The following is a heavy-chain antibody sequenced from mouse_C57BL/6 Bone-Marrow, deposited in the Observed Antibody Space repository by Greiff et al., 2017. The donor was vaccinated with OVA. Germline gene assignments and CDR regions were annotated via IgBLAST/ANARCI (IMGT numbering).Heavy chain of an antibody. J-gene: IGHJ3*01. CDR3: ARRGGTSWFAY. CDR2: IYSRSGNT. D-gene: IGHD4-1*01. CDR1: GYTFTSYG. V-gene: IGHV1-81*01. Sequence: VQLQQSGAELARPGASVKLSCKASGYTFTSYGISWVKQSTGQGLEWIGEIYSRSGNTYYNEKFKGKATLTADKSSSTAYMELRRLTSEDSAVYFCARRGGTSWFAYWGQGTLVTVSA.